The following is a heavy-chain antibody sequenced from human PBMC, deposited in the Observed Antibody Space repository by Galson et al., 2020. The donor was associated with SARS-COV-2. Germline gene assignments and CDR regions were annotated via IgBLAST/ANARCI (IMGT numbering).Heavy chain of an antibody. CDR3: ARDRTDQTGYFDY. CDR1: GFTFSSYA. Sequence: GESLNISCAASGFTFSSYAMHWVRQAPAKGLEWVAVISYDGSNKYYADSVKGRFTISRDNSKNTLYLQMNSLRAEDTAVYYCARDRTDQTGYFDYWGQGTLVTVSS. V-gene: IGHV3-30*04. D-gene: IGHD3-10*01. J-gene: IGHJ4*02. CDR2: ISYDGSNK.